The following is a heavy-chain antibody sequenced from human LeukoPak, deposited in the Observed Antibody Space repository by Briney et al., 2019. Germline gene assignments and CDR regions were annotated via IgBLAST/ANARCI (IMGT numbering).Heavy chain of an antibody. D-gene: IGHD5-24*01. CDR3: AKGRRDGYNYPLFDH. CDR2: IIGNGFST. V-gene: IGHV3-23*01. Sequence: PGGSLRLSCAASGFTFSFFAMNWVRQAPGKGLEWVATIIGNGFSTYYADSVNGRFIISRDNSQNSLFLQMNSLRAEDTAIYYCAKGRRDGYNYPLFDHWGHGALVTVSS. CDR1: GFTFSFFA. J-gene: IGHJ4*01.